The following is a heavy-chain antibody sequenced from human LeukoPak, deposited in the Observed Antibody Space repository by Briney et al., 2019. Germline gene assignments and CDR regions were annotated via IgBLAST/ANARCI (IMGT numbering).Heavy chain of an antibody. CDR1: GGSFSGYY. J-gene: IGHJ4*02. CDR3: ARGRPDDY. Sequence: SDTLSLTCAVYGGSFSGYYWIWIRQPPGKGLEWIGEINHSGSTNYNPSLKSRVTISVDTSKNQFSLKLSSVTAADTAVYYCARGRPDDYWGQGTLVTVSS. CDR2: INHSGST. V-gene: IGHV4-34*01.